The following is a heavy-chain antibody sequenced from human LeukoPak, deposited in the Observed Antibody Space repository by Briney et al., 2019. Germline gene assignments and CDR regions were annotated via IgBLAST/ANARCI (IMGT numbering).Heavy chain of an antibody. J-gene: IGHJ4*02. CDR3: ARLAASSLVTDY. CDR1: GLTVSGDY. D-gene: IGHD2-21*02. V-gene: IGHV3-66*04. CDR2: IHGGGYT. Sequence: GGSLRLSCAASGLTVSGDYMTWVRQAPGKGLEWVSVIHGGGYTYYADSVKGRFSISRDNSKNTLFLQMNSLRAEDTAVYYCARLAASSLVTDYWGQGTLVTVSS.